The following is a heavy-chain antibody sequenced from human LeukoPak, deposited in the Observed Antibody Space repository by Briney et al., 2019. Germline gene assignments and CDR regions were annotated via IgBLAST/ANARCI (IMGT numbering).Heavy chain of an antibody. Sequence: KTGGSLRLSCAASGFTFPNAWMTWVRQAPGKGLEWVGRIISRAAGGATDYAAAVKGRFTISRDDSTETVFLHMDTLKTEDTAVYYCTTGLDIIVVDQLVPSDFWGQGTLVAVSS. D-gene: IGHD2-15*01. V-gene: IGHV3-15*01. J-gene: IGHJ4*02. CDR2: IISRAAGGAT. CDR1: GFTFPNAW. CDR3: TTGLDIIVVDQLVPSDF.